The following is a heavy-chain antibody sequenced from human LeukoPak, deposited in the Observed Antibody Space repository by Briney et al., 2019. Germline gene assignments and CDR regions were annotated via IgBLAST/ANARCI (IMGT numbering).Heavy chain of an antibody. CDR1: GFTFSSYA. Sequence: GGPLRLSCAASGFTFSSYAMSWVRQAPGKGLEWVSAISGSGGSTYYADSVKGRFTISRDNSKNTLYLQMNSLRAEDTAVYYCARVYYDSSGGNYFDYWGQGTLVTVSS. CDR3: ARVYYDSSGGNYFDY. V-gene: IGHV3-23*01. CDR2: ISGSGGST. D-gene: IGHD3-22*01. J-gene: IGHJ4*02.